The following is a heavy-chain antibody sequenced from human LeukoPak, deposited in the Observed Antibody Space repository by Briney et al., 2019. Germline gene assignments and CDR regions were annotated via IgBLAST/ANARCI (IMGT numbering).Heavy chain of an antibody. CDR3: ARGLLRYFDWLSPADY. CDR1: GYTFTSYG. D-gene: IGHD3-9*01. V-gene: IGHV1-18*01. Sequence: GASVTVSCKASGYTFTSYGISWVRQAPGQGLEWMGWISAYNGNTNYAQKLQGRATMTTDTSTSTAYMELRSLRSDDTAVYYCARGLLRYFDWLSPADYWGQGTLVTVSS. J-gene: IGHJ4*02. CDR2: ISAYNGNT.